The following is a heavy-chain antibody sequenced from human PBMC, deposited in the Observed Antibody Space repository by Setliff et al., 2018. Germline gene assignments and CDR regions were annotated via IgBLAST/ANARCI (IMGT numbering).Heavy chain of an antibody. V-gene: IGHV4-39*07. CDR1: GGSISSSSYY. CDR3: ARSAEEFWSGYYTGGPPLPNY. D-gene: IGHD3-3*01. Sequence: KTSETLSLTCTVSGGSISSSSYYWGWIRQPPGKGLEWIGSIYYSGSTYYNPSLKSRVTISVDTSKNQFSLKLSSVTAADTAVYYCARSAEEFWSGYYTGGPPLPNYWGQGTLVTVSS. CDR2: IYYSGST. J-gene: IGHJ4*02.